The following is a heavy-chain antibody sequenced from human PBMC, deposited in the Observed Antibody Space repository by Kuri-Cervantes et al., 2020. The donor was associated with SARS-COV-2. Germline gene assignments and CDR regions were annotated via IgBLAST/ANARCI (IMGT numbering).Heavy chain of an antibody. CDR2: IYYSGST. CDR3: ARDSPGGYGMDV. Sequence: ESLKISCTVSGDSISSYYWSWIRQTPRKGLEWIGYIYYSGSTNYNPSLKSRVTISVDTSKNQFSLKLSSVTAADTAVYYCARDSPGGYGMDVWGQGTTVTVSS. CDR1: GDSISSYY. J-gene: IGHJ6*02. V-gene: IGHV4-59*01. D-gene: IGHD3-10*01.